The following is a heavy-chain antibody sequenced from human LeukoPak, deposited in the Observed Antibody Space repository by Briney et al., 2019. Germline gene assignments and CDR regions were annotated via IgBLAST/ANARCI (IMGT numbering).Heavy chain of an antibody. D-gene: IGHD3-22*01. CDR1: GGSISSYY. CDR3: ARTYYYDSSGYGYFQH. V-gene: IGHV4-4*07. J-gene: IGHJ1*01. CDR2: IYTSGST. Sequence: PWETLSLTCTVSGGSISSYYWSWIRQPAGKGLEWIGRIYTSGSTNYNPSLKSRVTMSVDTSKNQFSLKLSSVTAADTAVYYCARTYYYDSSGYGYFQHWGQGTLVTVSS.